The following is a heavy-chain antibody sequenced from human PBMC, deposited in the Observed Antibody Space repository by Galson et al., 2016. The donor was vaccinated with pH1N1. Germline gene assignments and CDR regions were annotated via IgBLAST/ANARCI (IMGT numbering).Heavy chain of an antibody. CDR1: NGSISSDGYY. Sequence: TLSLTCTVSNGSISSDGYYWTWIRQPPGKGLEWIGYIYYSGPTYYNPALKSRVTIPIDTSKNQFSLKLNSVTAANTAIYFCARVGITIVRGAIDYWGQGTLVTVSS. CDR3: ARVGITIVRGAIDY. V-gene: IGHV4-30-4*08. CDR2: IYYSGPT. J-gene: IGHJ4*02. D-gene: IGHD3-10*01.